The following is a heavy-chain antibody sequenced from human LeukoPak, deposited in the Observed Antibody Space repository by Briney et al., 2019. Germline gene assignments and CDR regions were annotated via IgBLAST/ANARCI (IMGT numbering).Heavy chain of an antibody. Sequence: EASVKVSCKASGYTSINNDISWVRQAPGQGLEWMGWISAYNGNTNYAQKFQGRVTMTTDTSTNTAYMELRSLRSDDTAVYYCARSAVADTLSAYYFEYWGQGTLVTVSS. CDR2: ISAYNGNT. D-gene: IGHD6-19*01. CDR1: GYTSINND. V-gene: IGHV1-18*04. CDR3: ARSAVADTLSAYYFEY. J-gene: IGHJ4*02.